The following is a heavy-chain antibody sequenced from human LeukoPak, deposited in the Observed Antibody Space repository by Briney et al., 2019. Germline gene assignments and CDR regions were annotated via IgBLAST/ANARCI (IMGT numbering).Heavy chain of an antibody. J-gene: IGHJ5*02. CDR2: IRYDGSNK. CDR3: AKGAIAVAALILP. Sequence: GGSLRLSCAASGFTFSSYGMHWVRQAPGKGLEWVAFIRYDGSNKYYADSVKGRFTISRDNSKNTLYLQMNSLRAEDTAVYYCAKGAIAVAALILPWGQGTLVTVSS. D-gene: IGHD6-19*01. CDR1: GFTFSSYG. V-gene: IGHV3-30*02.